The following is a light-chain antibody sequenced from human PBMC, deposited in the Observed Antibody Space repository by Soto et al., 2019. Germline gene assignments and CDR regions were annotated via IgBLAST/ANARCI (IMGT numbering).Light chain of an antibody. CDR2: KAS. CDR1: QYISSW. CDR3: QQYNSYSWT. Sequence: DIQMTQSPSTLSASVGDRVTITCRASQYISSWLAWYQQKPGKAPKLLIYKASSLESGVPSRFSGSGSGTEFTLTISSLRPDDFATYYCQQYNSYSWTFGQGTKVDIK. J-gene: IGKJ1*01. V-gene: IGKV1-5*03.